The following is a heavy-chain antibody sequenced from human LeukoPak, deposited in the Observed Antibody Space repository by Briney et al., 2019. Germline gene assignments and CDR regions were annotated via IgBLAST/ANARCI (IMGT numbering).Heavy chain of an antibody. CDR3: ARDRNYDYIWGSYLPDYFDY. CDR1: GFTFSSYT. CDR2: ISSSSSHI. J-gene: IGHJ4*02. D-gene: IGHD3-16*02. V-gene: IGHV3-21*01. Sequence: GGSLTLSCAASGFTFSSYTMNWLRQAPGKGLEWLSSISSSSSHIYYADSVKDRFTISRDNAKNRLYLQMNVLRAEDTAVYYCARDRNYDYIWGSYLPDYFDYWGQGTLVTVSS.